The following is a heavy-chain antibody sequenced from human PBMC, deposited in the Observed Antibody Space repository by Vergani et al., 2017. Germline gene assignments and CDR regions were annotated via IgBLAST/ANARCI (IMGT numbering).Heavy chain of an antibody. CDR2: IYYSGTT. Sequence: QVQLQESGPGLVKASQTLSLTCSVSGAYAGSGGYYWSWVRQPPGMGLDWIGYIYYSGTTYYNPSLESRLTISLDTSENHLSLKLTSVTAADTAVYYCARQKDYYMDVWVKGATVTVS. CDR1: GAYAGSGGYY. CDR3: ARQKDYYMDV. V-gene: IGHV4-31*03. J-gene: IGHJ6*03.